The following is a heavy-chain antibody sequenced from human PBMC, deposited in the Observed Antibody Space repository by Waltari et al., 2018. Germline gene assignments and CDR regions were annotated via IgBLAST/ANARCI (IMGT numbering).Heavy chain of an antibody. V-gene: IGHV4-34*01. Sequence: QVQLKQWGAGLLKPSETLSLTCAVYGGSFRGYYWSWIRQPPGTGVEWSGEIQQSGSTNSNPSLNGRVTISVDTSKNQFSLKLISVTAADTAVYYCARLVTAAPDIDYWGQGTLVTVSS. D-gene: IGHD2-2*01. CDR2: IQQSGST. CDR3: ARLVTAAPDIDY. J-gene: IGHJ4*02. CDR1: GGSFRGYY.